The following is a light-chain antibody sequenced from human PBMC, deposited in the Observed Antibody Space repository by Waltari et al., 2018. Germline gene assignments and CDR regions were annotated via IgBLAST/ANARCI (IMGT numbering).Light chain of an antibody. J-gene: IGLJ1*01. CDR2: EVS. V-gene: IGLV2-23*02. CDR3: CSYAGSPYV. CDR1: RSDVWTYDL. Sequence: QSALTQPASVSGSPGQSITIPCTGTRSDVWTYDLVSWYQQHPGKAPKLMIYEVSKRPSGVSDRFSGSKSGNTASLTISGLQAEDEADYYCCSYAGSPYVFGTGTKVTVL.